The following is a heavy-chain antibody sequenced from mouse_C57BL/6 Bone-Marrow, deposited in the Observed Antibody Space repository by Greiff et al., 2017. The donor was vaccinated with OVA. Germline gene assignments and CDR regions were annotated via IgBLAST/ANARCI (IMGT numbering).Heavy chain of an antibody. CDR2: IYPRSGNT. J-gene: IGHJ4*01. V-gene: IGHV1-81*01. CDR3: ARGTQATGMDY. D-gene: IGHD3-2*02. Sequence: VHLVESGAELARPGASVKLSCKASGYTFTSYGISWVKQRTGQGLEWIGEIYPRSGNTYYNEKFKGKATLTADKSSSTAYMELRSLTSEDSAVYFCARGTQATGMDYWGQGTSVTVSS. CDR1: GYTFTSYG.